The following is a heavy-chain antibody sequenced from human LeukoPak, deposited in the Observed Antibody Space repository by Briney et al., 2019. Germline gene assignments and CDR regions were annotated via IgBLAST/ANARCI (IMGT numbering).Heavy chain of an antibody. D-gene: IGHD4-17*01. V-gene: IGHV3-66*01. J-gene: IGHJ6*04. CDR2: IYSGGST. CDR1: EFSVGSNY. CDR3: AVMTTVSRRYYYCMFV. Sequence: GGSLRLSCAASEFSVGSNYMTWVRQAPGQGLEWVSRIYSGGSTYYADSEQGRFTISRDNAKKSLYLQVNSLRADDTAVDYYAVMTTVSRRYYYCMFVWGKGAAVTVSS.